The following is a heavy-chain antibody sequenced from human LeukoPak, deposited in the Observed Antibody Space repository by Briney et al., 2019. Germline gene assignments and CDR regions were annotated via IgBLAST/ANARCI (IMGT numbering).Heavy chain of an antibody. CDR2: INHSGST. V-gene: IGHV4-34*01. Sequence: PSETLSLTCAVYGGSFSGYYWSWIRQPPGKGLEWIGEINHSGSTNYNPSLKSRVTISVDTSKNQFSLKLSSVTAADTAVYYCARRLEYYYGSGSYYKAWFDPWGQGTLVTVSS. D-gene: IGHD3-10*01. J-gene: IGHJ5*02. CDR3: ARRLEYYYGSGSYYKAWFDP. CDR1: GGSFSGYY.